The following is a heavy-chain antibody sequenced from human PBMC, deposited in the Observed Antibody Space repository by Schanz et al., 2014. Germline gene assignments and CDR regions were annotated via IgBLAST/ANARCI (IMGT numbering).Heavy chain of an antibody. J-gene: IGHJ3*02. D-gene: IGHD2-2*01. CDR1: GVSFSFYY. CDR3: ARWDHLLSGRDAFDI. Sequence: QVHLQQWGAGLLQPSETLSLTCGVGGVSFSFYYWSWVRQPPGKGLEWIGEINHSGSTNYNPSLKSRVTISVDTSNNQFSLMLNSVTAADTAVYYCARWDHLLSGRDAFDIWGLGTMVTVSS. CDR2: INHSGST. V-gene: IGHV4-34*02.